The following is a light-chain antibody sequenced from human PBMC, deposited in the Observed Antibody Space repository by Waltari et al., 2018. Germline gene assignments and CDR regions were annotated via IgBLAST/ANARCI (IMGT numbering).Light chain of an antibody. CDR1: SSNIGSNT. Sequence: QSVLTQPPSASGTPGQRVTISCSGSSSNIGSNTVNWYQQLPGTAPKLLIYSNNQRPSGVPARVSGSKSGTSASLAISGLQAVDEADYYWAAWDDSLNGWVFGGGTKLTVL. J-gene: IGLJ3*02. CDR3: AAWDDSLNGWV. V-gene: IGLV1-44*01. CDR2: SNN.